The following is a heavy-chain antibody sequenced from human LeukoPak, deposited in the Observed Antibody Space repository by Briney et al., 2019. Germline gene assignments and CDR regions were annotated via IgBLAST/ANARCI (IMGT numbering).Heavy chain of an antibody. V-gene: IGHV4-59*01. J-gene: IGHJ4*02. CDR2: IYYSGST. D-gene: IGHD5-24*01. CDR1: GGSISSYY. CDR3: AREGRDGYKFDY. Sequence: SETLSLTCTVSGGSISSYYWCWIRQSPGKGLEWIGYIYYSGSTNYSPSLKSRVTISVDSSKNQFSLKLSSVTAADTAVYYCAREGRDGYKFDYWGQGTLVTVSS.